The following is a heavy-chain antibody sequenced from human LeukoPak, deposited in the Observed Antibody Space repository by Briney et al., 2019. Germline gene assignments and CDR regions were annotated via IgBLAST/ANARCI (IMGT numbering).Heavy chain of an antibody. CDR2: INPNSGGT. CDR3: ARVWLGRRRTRDEMTTLGY. J-gene: IGHJ4*02. D-gene: IGHD5-24*01. Sequence: ASVKVSCKASGYTFTGYYMHWVRQAPGQGLEWMGWINPNSGGTNYAQKFQGRVTMTRDTSISTAYMELSRLSADDTAVYYCARVWLGRRRTRDEMTTLGYWGQGTLVTVSS. CDR1: GYTFTGYY. V-gene: IGHV1-2*02.